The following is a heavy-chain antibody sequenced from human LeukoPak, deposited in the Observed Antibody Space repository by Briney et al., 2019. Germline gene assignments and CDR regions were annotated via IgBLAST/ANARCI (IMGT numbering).Heavy chain of an antibody. Sequence: GGSLRLSCAASGFTFSSYAMSWVRQAPGKGLEWVSYISSSSSTIYYADSVKGRFTISRDNAKKSLYLQMNSLRAEDTAVYYCARGPYYDSSGYYHPGFDYWGQGTLVTVSS. CDR1: GFTFSSYA. J-gene: IGHJ4*02. D-gene: IGHD3-22*01. CDR3: ARGPYYDSSGYYHPGFDY. CDR2: ISSSSSTI. V-gene: IGHV3-48*01.